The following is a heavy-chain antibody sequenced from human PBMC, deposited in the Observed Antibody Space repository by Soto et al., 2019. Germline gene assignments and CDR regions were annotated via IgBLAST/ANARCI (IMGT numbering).Heavy chain of an antibody. Sequence: GGSLRLSCAASGFTVSSNYMSWVRQAPGKGLEWVSVIYSGGSTYYADSVKGRFTISRDNSKNTLYLQMNSLRAEDTAVYYCAKAGGDYYGSGSYYNPYYYYYYMDVWGKGTTVTVSS. CDR2: IYSGGST. J-gene: IGHJ6*03. CDR3: AKAGGDYYGSGSYYNPYYYYYYMDV. CDR1: GFTVSSNY. D-gene: IGHD3-10*01. V-gene: IGHV3-66*01.